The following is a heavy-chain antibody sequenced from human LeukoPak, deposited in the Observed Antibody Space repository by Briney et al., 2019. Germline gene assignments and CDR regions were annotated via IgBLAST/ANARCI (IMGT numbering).Heavy chain of an antibody. CDR2: IYYSGST. J-gene: IGHJ4*02. CDR1: GGSISSSSYY. CDR3: ARGLGGSYNY. Sequence: SETLSLTCTVSGGSISSSSYYWGWLRQPPGKGLEWIGSIYYSGSTYYNPSLKSRVTISVDTSKNQFSLKLSSVTAADTAVYYCARGLGGSYNYWGQGTLVTVSS. V-gene: IGHV4-39*07. D-gene: IGHD1-26*01.